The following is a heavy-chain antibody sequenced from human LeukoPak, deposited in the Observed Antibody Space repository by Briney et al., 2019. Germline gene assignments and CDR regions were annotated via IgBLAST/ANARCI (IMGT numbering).Heavy chain of an antibody. CDR2: INAGNGNT. V-gene: IGHV1-3*01. J-gene: IGHJ3*02. D-gene: IGHD4-23*01. CDR3: ARELDYGGEDAFDI. Sequence: GASVKVSCKASGYTFTSYAMHWVRQAPGQRLEWMGWINAGNGNTKYSQKFQGRVTITRDTSASTAYMELSSLRSEDTAVYYCARELDYGGEDAFDIWGQGTMVTVSS. CDR1: GYTFTSYA.